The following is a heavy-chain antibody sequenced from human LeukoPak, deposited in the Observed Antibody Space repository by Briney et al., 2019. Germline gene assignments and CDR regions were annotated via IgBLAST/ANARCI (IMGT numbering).Heavy chain of an antibody. V-gene: IGHV1-8*03. CDR1: GYTFTSYG. CDR2: MNPNRGNT. CDR3: ARGPLSFVGARHPFDY. Sequence: ASVKVSCKTSGYTFTSYGLNWVRQAPGQGLEWMGWMNPNRGNTANAQKFQGRVTITRNTSISTAYMELSSLRSEDTAVYYCARGPLSFVGARHPFDYWGQGTLVTVSS. J-gene: IGHJ4*02. D-gene: IGHD1-26*01.